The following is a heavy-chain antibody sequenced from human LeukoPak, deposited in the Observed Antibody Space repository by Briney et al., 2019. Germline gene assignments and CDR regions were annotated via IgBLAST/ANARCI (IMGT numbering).Heavy chain of an antibody. D-gene: IGHD2-2*01. V-gene: IGHV3-9*01. Sequence: SGGSLRLSCAASGFTFDDYAMHWVRQAPGKGLEWVSGISWNSGSIGYADSVKGRFTISRDNAKNSLYLQMNSLRTEDTALYYCAKDPPYCSSTSCYPDYWGQGTLVTVSS. CDR3: AKDPPYCSSTSCYPDY. CDR2: ISWNSGSI. CDR1: GFTFDDYA. J-gene: IGHJ4*02.